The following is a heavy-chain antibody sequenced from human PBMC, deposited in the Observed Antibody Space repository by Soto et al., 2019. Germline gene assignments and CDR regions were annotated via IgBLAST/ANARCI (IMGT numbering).Heavy chain of an antibody. CDR3: ARHGNYYYYMDV. Sequence: QVQLQESGPGLVKPSETLSLTCTVSGGSISSYYWSWIRQPPGKGLEWIGYIYYSGSTNYNPSLMSRVTISVDTSKNQFSLKLSSVTAADTAVYYCARHGNYYYYMDVWGKGTTVTVSS. J-gene: IGHJ6*03. CDR1: GGSISSYY. D-gene: IGHD2-15*01. V-gene: IGHV4-59*08. CDR2: IYYSGST.